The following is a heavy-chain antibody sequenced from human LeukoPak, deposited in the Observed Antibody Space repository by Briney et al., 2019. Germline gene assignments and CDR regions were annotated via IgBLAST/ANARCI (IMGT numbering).Heavy chain of an antibody. CDR2: VYYSGST. V-gene: IGHV4-31*03. CDR3: TRHLARATTGDYFDY. J-gene: IGHJ4*02. Sequence: SQTLSLTCTVSGASISSGGRYWSWIRQHPGKGLEWIGYVYYSGSTYYNPSLESRVTISVDTSKRQFSLKLFSVTVADTAIYSCTRHLARATTGDYFDYWGQGALVTVSS. D-gene: IGHD4-17*01. CDR1: GASISSGGRY.